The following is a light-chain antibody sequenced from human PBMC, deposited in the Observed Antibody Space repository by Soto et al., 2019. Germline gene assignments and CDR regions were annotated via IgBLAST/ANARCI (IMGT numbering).Light chain of an antibody. J-gene: IGKJ4*01. CDR1: QSVSSSY. CDR3: QQYGGSFT. Sequence: EIVLTQSPGTLSLSPGERATLSCRASQSVSSSYLAWYQQKPGQAPRLLIYGASSRATGIPDRFSGSGSGTDFTLTITRLEPEDFAVYYCQQYGGSFTFXGGTKV. V-gene: IGKV3-20*01. CDR2: GAS.